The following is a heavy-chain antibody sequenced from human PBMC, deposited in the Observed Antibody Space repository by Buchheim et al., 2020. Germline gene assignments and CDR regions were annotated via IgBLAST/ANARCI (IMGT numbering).Heavy chain of an antibody. J-gene: IGHJ5*02. Sequence: QVQLQESGPGLVKPSETLSLTCTVSGGFINTYYWSWIRQPPGKGLEWLGYIYYSASANYNPSLRSRITISVDPSKNHISLKLNSVTAADTAVYYCARAGYRGWFDPWGPGTL. CDR1: GGFINTYY. V-gene: IGHV4-59*01. CDR3: ARAGYRGWFDP. D-gene: IGHD2-15*01. CDR2: IYYSASA.